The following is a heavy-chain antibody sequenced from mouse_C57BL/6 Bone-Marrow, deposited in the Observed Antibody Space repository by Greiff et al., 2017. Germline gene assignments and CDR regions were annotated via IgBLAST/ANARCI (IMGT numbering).Heavy chain of an antibody. CDR1: GYTFTDYY. CDR2: INPNNGGT. CDR3: ARSGVTTVVFDY. J-gene: IGHJ2*01. Sequence: EVQLQQSGPELVKPGASVKISCKASGYTFTDYYMNWVKQSHGKSLEWIGDINPNNGGTSYNQKFKGKATLTVDKSSSTAYMELRSLTSEDSAVYYCARSGVTTVVFDYWGQGTTLTVSS. V-gene: IGHV1-26*01. D-gene: IGHD1-1*01.